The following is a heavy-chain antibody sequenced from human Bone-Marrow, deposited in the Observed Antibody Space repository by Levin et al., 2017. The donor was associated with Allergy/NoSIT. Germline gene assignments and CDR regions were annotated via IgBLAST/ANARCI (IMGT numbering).Heavy chain of an antibody. D-gene: IGHD6-19*01. J-gene: IGHJ4*02. Sequence: PGGSLRLSCAASGFTFANHAMTWVRHAPGKGLEWVSTIRPSSERTYFADSVKGRFTVSRDDSMNMIYLQMNSLRADDAAVYYCAREQGARGWYTVDFWGQGTLVTVSS. CDR2: IRPSSERT. CDR3: AREQGARGWYTVDF. CDR1: GFTFANHA. V-gene: IGHV3-23*01.